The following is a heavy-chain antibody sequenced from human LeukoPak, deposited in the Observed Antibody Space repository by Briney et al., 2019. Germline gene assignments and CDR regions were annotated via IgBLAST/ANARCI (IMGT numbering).Heavy chain of an antibody. V-gene: IGHV4-39*07. CDR1: GGSISSSSYY. CDR3: ARGLYTRIVVVRYYYYMDV. D-gene: IGHD2-2*01. Sequence: SETLSLTCTVSGGSISSSSYYWGWIRQPPGKGLEWIGEINHSGSTNYNPSLKSRVTISVDTSKNQFSLKLSSVTAADTAVYYCARGLYTRIVVVRYYYYMDVWGKGTTVTVSS. CDR2: INHSGST. J-gene: IGHJ6*03.